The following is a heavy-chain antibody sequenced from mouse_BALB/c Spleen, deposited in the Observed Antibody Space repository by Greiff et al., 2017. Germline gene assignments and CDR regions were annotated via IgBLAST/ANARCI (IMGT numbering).Heavy chain of an antibody. CDR3: ARGGGNYYAMDY. CDR2: ISSGGSYT. D-gene: IGHD1-1*02. Sequence: EVKLMESGGGLVKPGGSLKLSCAASGFTFSSYAMSWVRQSPEKRLEWVAEISSGGSYTYYPDTVTGRFTISRDNAKNTLYLEMSSLRSEDTAMYYCARGGGNYYAMDYWGQGTSVTVSS. CDR1: GFTFSSYA. J-gene: IGHJ4*01. V-gene: IGHV5-9-4*01.